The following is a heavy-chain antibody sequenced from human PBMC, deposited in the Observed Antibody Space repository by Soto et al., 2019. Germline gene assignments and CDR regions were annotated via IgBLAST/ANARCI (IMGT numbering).Heavy chain of an antibody. J-gene: IGHJ6*02. Sequence: QVQLVQSGAEVKKPGASVKVSCKASGYTFTGYYMHWVRQAPGQGLEWMGWINPNSGGTNYAQKFQGRVTMTRDTSISTAYMELSRLRSDDTAVYYWAREWSGGGSYLSMDVWGQGTTVTVSS. CDR3: AREWSGGGSYLSMDV. CDR1: GYTFTGYY. V-gene: IGHV1-2*02. D-gene: IGHD1-26*01. CDR2: INPNSGGT.